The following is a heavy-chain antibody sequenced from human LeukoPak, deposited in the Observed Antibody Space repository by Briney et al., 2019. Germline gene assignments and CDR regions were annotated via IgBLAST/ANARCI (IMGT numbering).Heavy chain of an antibody. V-gene: IGHV3-21*01. D-gene: IGHD1-26*01. CDR3: ASTRGLSGAFDI. Sequence: GGSLRLSCAASGFTFSSYSMNWVRQAPGKGLEWVSSISSSSSYIHYADSVKGRFTISRDNAKNSLYLQMNSLRAEDTAVYYCASTRGLSGAFDIWGQGTMVTVSS. CDR2: ISSSSSYI. CDR1: GFTFSSYS. J-gene: IGHJ3*02.